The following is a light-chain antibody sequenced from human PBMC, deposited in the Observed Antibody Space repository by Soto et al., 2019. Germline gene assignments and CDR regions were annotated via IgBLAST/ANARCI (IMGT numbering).Light chain of an antibody. V-gene: IGKV1-5*01. CDR3: QQYSSDPRT. CDR2: GAS. Sequence: DIQMTQSPSTLSASVGDRVTITCRASQNINYYLAWYQQKPGKAPKFLIYGASTLESGVPSRFSGSGSGTDFTLTISSLQPDDFATYYCQQYSSDPRTFGQGTKVDIK. CDR1: QNINYY. J-gene: IGKJ1*01.